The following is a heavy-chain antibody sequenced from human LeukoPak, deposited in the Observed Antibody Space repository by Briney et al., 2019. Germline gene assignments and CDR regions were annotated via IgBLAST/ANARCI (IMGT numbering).Heavy chain of an antibody. J-gene: IGHJ4*02. CDR1: GFNFNNYN. CDR3: ANLRDYDSSGYPRD. CDR2: ITLSSSSI. D-gene: IGHD3-22*01. V-gene: IGHV3-48*01. Sequence: GGSLRLSCAASGFNFNNYNMNWVRQAPGKGLEWVSYITLSSSSIYYADSVKGRSTISRDNSKNTLYLQMNSLRAEDTAVYYCANLRDYDSSGYPRDWGQGTLVTVSS.